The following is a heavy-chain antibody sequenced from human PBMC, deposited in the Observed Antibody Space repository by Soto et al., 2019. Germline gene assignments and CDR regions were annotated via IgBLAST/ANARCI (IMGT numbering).Heavy chain of an antibody. CDR3: ATAKWDYYDTSGQPAYYFDS. CDR1: GFTFSSYA. CDR2: ISGSGGGA. J-gene: IGHJ4*02. Sequence: GGSLRLSCAASGFTFSSYAMSWVRQAPGKGLEWVSAISGSGGGAYYADSVKGRFTISRDNSKNTLYLQMNSLRAEDTAVYYCATAKWDYYDTSGQPAYYFDSWGQGTLVTV. D-gene: IGHD3-22*01. V-gene: IGHV3-23*01.